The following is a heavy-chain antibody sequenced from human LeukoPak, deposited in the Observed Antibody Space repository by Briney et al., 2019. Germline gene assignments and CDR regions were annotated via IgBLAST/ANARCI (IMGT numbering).Heavy chain of an antibody. Sequence: SETLSLTCAVYGGSFSGYYWSWIRQPPGKGLEWIGEINHSGSTNYNPSLKSRVTISVDTSKNQFSLKLSSVTAADTAVYYCAGGYIVVVRAAIRGINWFDPWGQGTLVTVSS. CDR1: GGSFSGYY. CDR2: INHSGST. D-gene: IGHD2-2*02. J-gene: IGHJ5*02. CDR3: AGGYIVVVRAAIRGINWFDP. V-gene: IGHV4-34*01.